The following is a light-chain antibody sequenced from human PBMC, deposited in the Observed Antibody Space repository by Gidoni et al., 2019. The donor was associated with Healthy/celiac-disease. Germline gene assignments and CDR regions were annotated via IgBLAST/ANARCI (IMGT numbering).Light chain of an antibody. CDR3: QHYNSY. CDR1: QSISSW. J-gene: IGKJ1*01. CDR2: KAS. V-gene: IGKV1-5*03. Sequence: DIQMTQSPSTLSASVGDSVPITCRASQSISSWLAWYQQKPGKAPKLLIYKASSLESGVPSRFSGSGSVTEFTLTISSLQPDDFATYYCQHYNSYLGQGTKVEIK.